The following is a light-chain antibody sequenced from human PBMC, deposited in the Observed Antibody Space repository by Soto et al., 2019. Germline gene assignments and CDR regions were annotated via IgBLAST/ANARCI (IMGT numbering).Light chain of an antibody. CDR1: QSISSW. CDR3: QQYNSYRT. V-gene: IGKV1-5*03. Sequence: DIQMTQSPSTLSASVGDRVTITCRASQSISSWLAWYQQKPGKAPKLLIYKASSLESGVPSRFSGSGSGTEFTLTSISLHPDDFAIYYCQQYNSYRTFGQGTKVEIK. J-gene: IGKJ1*01. CDR2: KAS.